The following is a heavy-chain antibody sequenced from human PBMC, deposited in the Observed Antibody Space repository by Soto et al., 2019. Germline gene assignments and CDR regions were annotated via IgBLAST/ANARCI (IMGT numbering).Heavy chain of an antibody. Sequence: PSETLSLTCTVSGGSIISGGYYWSWIRQHPGKGLEWIGYIYYSGSTYYNPSLKSRVTISVDTSKNQFSLKLSSVTAADTAVYYCARAGIFGVVIQRPYYYGMDVWGQGTTVTVSS. CDR1: GGSIISGGYY. V-gene: IGHV4-31*03. CDR2: IYYSGST. D-gene: IGHD3-3*01. J-gene: IGHJ6*02. CDR3: ARAGIFGVVIQRPYYYGMDV.